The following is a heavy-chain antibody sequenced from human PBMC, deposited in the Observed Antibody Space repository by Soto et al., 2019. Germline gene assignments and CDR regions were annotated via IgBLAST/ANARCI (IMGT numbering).Heavy chain of an antibody. CDR1: GFTFSNYW. Sequence: EVQLVESGGGLVPPGGSLSLSCAAYGFTFSNYWMYWFRQAPGKGLVWVSRINSDGSVSSYADSVKGRLTISRDNVKNTLYLQMDSLRAEDTAVYYCARGDCVGGTCYSLAGSFYYYMDVWGKGTTVTVFS. CDR3: ARGDCVGGTCYSLAGSFYYYMDV. CDR2: INSDGSVS. J-gene: IGHJ6*03. V-gene: IGHV3-74*01. D-gene: IGHD2-15*01.